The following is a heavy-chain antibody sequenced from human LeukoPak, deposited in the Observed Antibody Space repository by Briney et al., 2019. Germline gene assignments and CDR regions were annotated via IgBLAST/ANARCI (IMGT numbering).Heavy chain of an antibody. Sequence: PSETLSLTCTVSGYSIRSGDYWGWIRQPPGKGLEWIGSIYHSGSTYYNPSLKSRVIISVDTSKNHFSLKLSSVTAADTAVYYCATTTIRLGYWGQGTLVTVSS. V-gene: IGHV4-38-2*02. D-gene: IGHD1-26*01. J-gene: IGHJ4*02. CDR2: IYHSGST. CDR1: GYSIRSGDY. CDR3: ATTTIRLGY.